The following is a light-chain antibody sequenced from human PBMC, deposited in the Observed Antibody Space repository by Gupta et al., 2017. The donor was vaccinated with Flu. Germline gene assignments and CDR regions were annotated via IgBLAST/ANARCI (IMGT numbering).Light chain of an antibody. J-gene: IGKJ3*01. CDR2: GAS. V-gene: IGKV3-20*01. Sequence: EIVLTQSPGTLSLSPGETATLSCRASQSVRSNSLAWYQQKPGQAPRLLILGASSRATGIPDRFSGSGSGTDFTLTISRLEPEDFAVYCCQQYCSSPFTFGPGTKVEIK. CDR3: QQYCSSPFT. CDR1: QSVRSNS.